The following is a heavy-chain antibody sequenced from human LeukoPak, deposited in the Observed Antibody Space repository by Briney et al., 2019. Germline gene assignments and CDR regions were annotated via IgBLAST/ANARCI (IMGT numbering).Heavy chain of an antibody. Sequence: PSETLSPTCTVSGGSISSYYWSWIRQPPGKGLEWMGYIYYSGSTNYNPSLKSRVTISVDTSKNQFSLKLSSVTAADTAVYYCARGPGGYFDPFDPWGQGTLVTVSS. CDR3: ARGPGGYFDPFDP. CDR2: IYYSGST. V-gene: IGHV4-59*01. CDR1: GGSISSYY. D-gene: IGHD3-9*01. J-gene: IGHJ5*02.